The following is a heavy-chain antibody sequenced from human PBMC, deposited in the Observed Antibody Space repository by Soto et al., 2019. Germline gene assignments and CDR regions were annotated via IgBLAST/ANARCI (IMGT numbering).Heavy chain of an antibody. CDR3: ASWDYDVLTGYSYDD. J-gene: IGHJ4*02. CDR1: GGTFNNYG. Sequence: QVQLVQSGAEVKKPGSSVKVSCKASGGTFNNYGMAWVRQAPGQGLEWMGGIIPMIGRTNYAQKFQGRLTLTADASRSTAYMELRSLRSDDTAVYYCASWDYDVLTGYSYDDWGQGTLVTVS. V-gene: IGHV1-69*01. D-gene: IGHD3-9*01. CDR2: IIPMIGRT.